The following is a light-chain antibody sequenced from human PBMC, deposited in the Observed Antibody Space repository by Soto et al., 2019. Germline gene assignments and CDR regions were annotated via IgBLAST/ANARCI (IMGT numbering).Light chain of an antibody. CDR1: SSDVGIYKY. V-gene: IGLV2-14*01. CDR3: SSYTGSSTVV. CDR2: EVT. J-gene: IGLJ2*01. Sequence: QSVLTQPASVSGSPGQSITISCNGTSSDVGIYKYVSWYQQHPGKAPNLMIYEVTNRPSGVSNRFSGSKSGNTASLTISGLQAEDEADYYCSSYTGSSTVVFGGGTKLTVL.